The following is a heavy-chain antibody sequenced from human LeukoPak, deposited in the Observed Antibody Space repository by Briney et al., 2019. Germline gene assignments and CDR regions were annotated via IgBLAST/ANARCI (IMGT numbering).Heavy chain of an antibody. Sequence: GGSLRLSCAASGFTFDDYAMHWVRQAPGKGLEWVSGISWNSGSIGYADSVKGRFTISRDNAKNSLYLHMNSLRAGDTALYYCARDPRRYYDSSGYFHYFDYWGQGTLVTVSS. J-gene: IGHJ4*02. CDR2: ISWNSGSI. D-gene: IGHD3-22*01. CDR3: ARDPRRYYDSSGYFHYFDY. CDR1: GFTFDDYA. V-gene: IGHV3-9*01.